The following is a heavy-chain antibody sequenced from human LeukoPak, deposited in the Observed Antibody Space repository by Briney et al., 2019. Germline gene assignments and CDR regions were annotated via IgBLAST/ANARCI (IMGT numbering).Heavy chain of an antibody. Sequence: GGSLRLSCAASGFTFTSYWMSWVRQAPGKGLEWVANIKEDGSEKYYVDSVKGRFTISRDNAKNSVYLQMNSLRTEDTAVYYCTTDLRWDLLPNYWGQGTLVTVSS. CDR1: GFTFTSYW. V-gene: IGHV3-7*05. J-gene: IGHJ4*02. D-gene: IGHD1-26*01. CDR2: IKEDGSEK. CDR3: TTDLRWDLLPNY.